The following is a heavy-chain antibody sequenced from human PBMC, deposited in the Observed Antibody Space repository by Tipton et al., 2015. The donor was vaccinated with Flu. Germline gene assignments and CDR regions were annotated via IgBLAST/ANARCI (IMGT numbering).Heavy chain of an antibody. V-gene: IGHV4-4*07. J-gene: IGHJ4*02. D-gene: IGHD6-19*01. CDR1: GGSISSYY. Sequence: TLSLTCTVSGGSISSYYWSWIRQPAGKGLEWIGRIYTSGSTNYNPSLKSRVTTSVDTSKNQFSLILSSVTAADTAVYYCARSSRGWYRAMFDWGQGTLVTVSS. CDR3: ARSSRGWYRAMFD. CDR2: IYTSGST.